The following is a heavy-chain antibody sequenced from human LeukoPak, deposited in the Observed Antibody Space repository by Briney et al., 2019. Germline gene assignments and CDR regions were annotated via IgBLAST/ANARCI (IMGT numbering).Heavy chain of an antibody. Sequence: GGSLILSCSASGFTFSSYWMRWVRQAPGKGLEGGANIKADGGEKYYVGSVQGRFNISRDNSKNSLYLQMNSLRAEDTAVYYCARVLVPAAMNYWGQGTLVTVSS. D-gene: IGHD2-2*01. CDR3: ARVLVPAAMNY. CDR1: GFTFSSYW. V-gene: IGHV3-7*01. J-gene: IGHJ4*02. CDR2: IKADGGEK.